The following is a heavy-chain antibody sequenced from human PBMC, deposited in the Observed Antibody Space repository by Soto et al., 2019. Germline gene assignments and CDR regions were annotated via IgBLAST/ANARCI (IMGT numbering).Heavy chain of an antibody. V-gene: IGHV4-34*01. J-gene: IGHJ4*02. CDR1: GGSLSGYY. CDR3: ARGWGRIFDY. CDR2: INHSGST. Sequence: QVQLPQWGAGLLKPSETLSLTCAVYGGSLSGYYWSWIRQPPGKGLEWIGEINHSGSTNYNPSLKSRVTISVDTSKNQFSLKLSSVTAADTAVYYCARGWGRIFDYWGQGTLVTVSS. D-gene: IGHD7-27*01.